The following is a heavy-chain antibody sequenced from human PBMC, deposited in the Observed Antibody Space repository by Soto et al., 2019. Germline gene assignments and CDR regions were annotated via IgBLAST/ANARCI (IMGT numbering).Heavy chain of an antibody. CDR1: GGSFRGYH. J-gene: IGHJ6*02. V-gene: IGHV4-34*01. CDR2: IKHSEST. D-gene: IGHD6-6*01. Sequence: QVQLQQWGAGLLKPSETLSLTCAVYGGSFRGYHWSWIRQPPGKGLEWIGEIKHSESTNYNPSLKSRVIISLETSKNQFSLILTSVTAADTAVYYCARGLSSSATFYHYYGMDVWGQGTTVTVSS. CDR3: ARGLSSSATFYHYYGMDV.